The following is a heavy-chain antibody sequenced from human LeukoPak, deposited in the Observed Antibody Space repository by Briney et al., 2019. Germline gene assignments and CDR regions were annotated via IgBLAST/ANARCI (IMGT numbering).Heavy chain of an antibody. CDR3: ARGLWWSGHRWFDP. V-gene: IGHV4-34*01. J-gene: IGHJ5*02. Sequence: SETLSLTCAVYGGSFSGYYWSWIREPPGKGLEWIGEITLSGSTNYHPSLKGRVTISVDTSKNQFSLKLSSVTAADTAVYYCARGLWWSGHRWFDPWGQGTLVTVSS. CDR1: GGSFSGYY. CDR2: ITLSGST. D-gene: IGHD2-21*01.